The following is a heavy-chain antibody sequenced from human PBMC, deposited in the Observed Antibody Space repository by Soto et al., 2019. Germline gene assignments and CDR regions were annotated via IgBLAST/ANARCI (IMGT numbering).Heavy chain of an antibody. V-gene: IGHV1-18*01. CDR2: ISAYNGNT. Sequence: QVQLVQSGAEVKKPGASVKVSCKASGYTFASYAISWMRQAPGQGLEWMGWISAYNGNTNYAQKLQGRVTMTTDTPTSTAYMAPRSLRSDDTAAYYCASAPPPPDYWGQGTLVTVSS. CDR1: GYTFASYA. CDR3: ASAPPPPDY. J-gene: IGHJ4*02.